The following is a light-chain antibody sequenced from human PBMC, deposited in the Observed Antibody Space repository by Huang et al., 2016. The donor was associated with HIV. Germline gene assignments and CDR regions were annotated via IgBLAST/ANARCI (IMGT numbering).Light chain of an antibody. CDR2: TAS. CDR1: QNIDTY. CDR3: QQSYSTVFT. J-gene: IGKJ3*01. Sequence: DIQMTQSPSSLSASVGDRVTITCRASQNIDTYLNWYQHKRGKAPKLLIYTASTLESGVPPRFSGSGSGTDFSLTISSLQPEDSATYYCQQSYSTVFTFGPGTKVDVK. V-gene: IGKV1-39*01.